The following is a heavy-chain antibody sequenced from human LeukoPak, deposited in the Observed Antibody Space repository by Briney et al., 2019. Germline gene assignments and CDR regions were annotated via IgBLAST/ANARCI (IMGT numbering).Heavy chain of an antibody. J-gene: IGHJ4*02. D-gene: IGHD2/OR15-2a*01. CDR3: ARGRTDTNIPFDY. CDR1: GGTFSSYA. Sequence: PVKVSCKASGGTFSSYAISWVRQAPGQGLEWMGGIIPIFGTANYAQKFQGRVTITADGSTSTAYMELSSLRSEDTAVYYCARGRTDTNIPFDYWGQGTLVTVSS. CDR2: IIPIFGTA. V-gene: IGHV1-69*13.